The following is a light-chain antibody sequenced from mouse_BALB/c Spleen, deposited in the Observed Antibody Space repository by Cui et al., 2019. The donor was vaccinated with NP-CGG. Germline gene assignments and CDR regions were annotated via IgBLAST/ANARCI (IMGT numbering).Light chain of an antibody. CDR3: ALWYSNHWV. CDR2: GIN. CDR1: TGAVTTSNY. V-gene: IGLV1*01. Sequence: HAVVPQAAALTTSPGETVTLTCRSSTGAVTTSNYANWVQEKPDHLFTGLIGGINNRTPGVPARFSGSLIGDKAALTITGAQTEDEAIYFCALWYSNHWVFGGGTKLTVL. J-gene: IGLJ1*01.